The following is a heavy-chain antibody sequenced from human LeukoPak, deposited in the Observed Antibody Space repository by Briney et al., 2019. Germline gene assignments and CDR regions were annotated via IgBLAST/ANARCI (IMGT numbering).Heavy chain of an antibody. V-gene: IGHV3-21*04. CDR3: ARARGYSYSVDY. Sequence: PGGSLRLSCAASGFTFSSYSMNWVRQAPGKGLEWVSSISSSSSYIYYADSVKGRFTISRDNAKNSLYLQMNSLRAEDMALYYCARARGYSYSVDYWGQGTLVTVSS. J-gene: IGHJ4*02. CDR1: GFTFSSYS. D-gene: IGHD5-18*01. CDR2: ISSSSSYI.